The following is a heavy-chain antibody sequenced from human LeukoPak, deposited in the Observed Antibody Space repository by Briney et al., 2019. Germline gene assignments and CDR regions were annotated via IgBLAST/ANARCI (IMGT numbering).Heavy chain of an antibody. V-gene: IGHV4-59*08. CDR3: ARHRVYGTGWYGFDY. CDR1: GGSINSYY. D-gene: IGHD6-19*01. Sequence: KSSETLSLTCTVSGGSINSYYWSWIRQPPGKGLEWIAYIYYSGSSNYNPSLKSRVTISVDTSKNQFSLRLSSVTAADTAVYYCARHRVYGTGWYGFDYWGQGSLVTVSS. J-gene: IGHJ4*02. CDR2: IYYSGSS.